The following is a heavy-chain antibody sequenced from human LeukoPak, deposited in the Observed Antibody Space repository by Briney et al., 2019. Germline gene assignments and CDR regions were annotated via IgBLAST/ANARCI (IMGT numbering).Heavy chain of an antibody. J-gene: IGHJ4*02. V-gene: IGHV3-74*01. CDR3: VRDYNYGSGSPYGYYDY. CDR2: INTDGSST. Sequence: PGGSLSLSCAASGFTFSHYWMLWVRQAPGKGLVWVSHINTDGSSTTYADSVKGRFTISRDNAKDTLFLQMDSLRADDTAAYYCVRDYNYGSGSPYGYYDYWGQGVLVTVTS. D-gene: IGHD3-10*01. CDR1: GFTFSHYW.